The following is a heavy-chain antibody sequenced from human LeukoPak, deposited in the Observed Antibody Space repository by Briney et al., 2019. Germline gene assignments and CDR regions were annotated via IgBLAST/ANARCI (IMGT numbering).Heavy chain of an antibody. CDR1: GFTFSTYE. CDR2: INSRGSGE. Sequence: PGGSLRLSCAVSGFTFSTYEMNWVRQAPGKGLEWISSINSRGSGEYYADSVKGRFTISRDDAKNSLYLQMNSLRDEDTAVYYCAREGSIVPHQDLDYWGQGTLVTVSS. V-gene: IGHV3-21*01. D-gene: IGHD2-8*01. J-gene: IGHJ4*02. CDR3: AREGSIVPHQDLDY.